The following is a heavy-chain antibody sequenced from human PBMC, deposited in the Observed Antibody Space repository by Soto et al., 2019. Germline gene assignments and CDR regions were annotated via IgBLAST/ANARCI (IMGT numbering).Heavy chain of an antibody. CDR3: ARDSDSSGYSVPPYYYYGMDV. V-gene: IGHV4-31*03. CDR1: GGYISSGGYY. D-gene: IGHD3-22*01. Sequence: PSETLSLTCTVSGGYISSGGYYWSWIRQHPGKGLEWIGYIYYSGSTYYNPSLKSRVTISVDTSKNQFSLKLSSVTAADTAVYYCARDSDSSGYSVPPYYYYGMDVWGQGTTVTVSS. J-gene: IGHJ6*02. CDR2: IYYSGST.